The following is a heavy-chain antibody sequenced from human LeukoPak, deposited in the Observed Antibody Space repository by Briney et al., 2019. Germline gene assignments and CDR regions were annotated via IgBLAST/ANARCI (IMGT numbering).Heavy chain of an antibody. CDR2: IHYSGST. V-gene: IGHV4-39*07. CDR1: GGSIFSSSYY. D-gene: IGHD2-15*01. J-gene: IGHJ6*03. Sequence: SEILSLTCTVSGGSIFSSSYYWGWIRQPPGKGLEWIGSIHYSGSTNYNPSLKSRVTISVDTSKNQFSLKLSSVTAADTAVYYCARGYCSGGSCYSYYYYNYMDVWGKGTTVTVSS. CDR3: ARGYCSGGSCYSYYYYNYMDV.